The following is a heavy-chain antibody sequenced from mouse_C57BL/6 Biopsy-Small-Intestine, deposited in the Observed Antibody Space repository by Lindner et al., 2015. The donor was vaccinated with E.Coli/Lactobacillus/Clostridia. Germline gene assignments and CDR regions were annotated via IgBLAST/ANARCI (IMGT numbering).Heavy chain of an antibody. CDR1: GYTFTGWF. J-gene: IGHJ4*01. CDR3: TRAVAGQFDD. D-gene: IGHD6-1*01. CDR2: ISPYSGAA. Sequence: SVKVSCKASGYTFTGWFIHWVRQAPGRGLEWMGRISPYSGAANYAQNFQGRVTMTTDTSISTAYMEVSALSSDDAAVYYCTRAVAGQFDDWGQGTQVTVSS. V-gene: IGHV1-72*04.